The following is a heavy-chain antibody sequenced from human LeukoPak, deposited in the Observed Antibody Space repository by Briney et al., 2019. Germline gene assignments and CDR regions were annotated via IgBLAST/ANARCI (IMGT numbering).Heavy chain of an antibody. CDR3: AKTRAAAGIPRDYFDY. Sequence: GGSLRLSCAASGFTFSSYWMHWVRQAPGKGLVWVSRINNDGSSTSYADSLKGRFTISRDRSKNTLYLQMSSLRAEDTAVYYCAKTRAAAGIPRDYFDYWGQGTLVTVSS. CDR1: GFTFSSYW. J-gene: IGHJ4*02. CDR2: INNDGSST. D-gene: IGHD6-13*01. V-gene: IGHV3-74*01.